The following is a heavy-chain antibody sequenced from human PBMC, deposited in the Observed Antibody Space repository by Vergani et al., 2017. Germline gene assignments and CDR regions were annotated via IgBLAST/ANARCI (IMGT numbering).Heavy chain of an antibody. CDR1: GFTFSSYA. V-gene: IGHV3-30-3*01. Sequence: VQLLESGGGLVQPGRSLRLSCAASGFTFSSYAMHWVRQAPGKGLEWVAVISYDGSNKYYADSVKGRFTISRDNSKNTLYLQMNSLRAEDTAVYYCARDGSGATWVFDYWGQGTLVTVSS. J-gene: IGHJ4*02. CDR3: ARDGSGATWVFDY. CDR2: ISYDGSNK. D-gene: IGHD1-26*01.